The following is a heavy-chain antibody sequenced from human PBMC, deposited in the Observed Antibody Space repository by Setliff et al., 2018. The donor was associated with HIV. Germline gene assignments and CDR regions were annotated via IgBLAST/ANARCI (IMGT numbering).Heavy chain of an antibody. V-gene: IGHV7-4-1*02. CDR2: INTNTGNP. D-gene: IGHD5-18*01. Sequence: ASVKVSCKASGYTFTSYAMNWVRQAPGQGLEWMGWINTNTGNPTYAQGFTGRFVFSLDTFVSTAYLRISSLEAEDTAVYYCARDNVDIAMADYWGQGTLVTVSS. CDR1: GYTFTSYA. J-gene: IGHJ4*02. CDR3: ARDNVDIAMADY.